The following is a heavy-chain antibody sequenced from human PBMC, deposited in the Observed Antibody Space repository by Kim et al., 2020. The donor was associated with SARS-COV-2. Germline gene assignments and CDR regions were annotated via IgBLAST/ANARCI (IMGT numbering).Heavy chain of an antibody. V-gene: IGHV4-39*01. Sequence: NPSRKSRVSMSVDRSKNQFSLTLSSVTAADTAVYHCARQGRGGGWYKAFDNWGQGILVTVSS. D-gene: IGHD6-19*01. J-gene: IGHJ4*02. CDR3: ARQGRGGGWYKAFDN.